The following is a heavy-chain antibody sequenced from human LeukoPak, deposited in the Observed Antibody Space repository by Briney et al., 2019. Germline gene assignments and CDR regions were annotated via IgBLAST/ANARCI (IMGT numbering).Heavy chain of an antibody. CDR2: IYSGGST. V-gene: IGHV3-53*01. CDR3: ARDSRQDYYDSSGYLWFAFDI. J-gene: IGHJ3*02. D-gene: IGHD3-22*01. CDR1: GFTVSNTY. Sequence: PGGSLRPSCAASGFTVSNTYMSWVRQAPGKGLEWVSVIYSGGSTYYADSVKGRFTISRDNSKNTLYLQMNSLRAEDTAVYYCARDSRQDYYDSSGYLWFAFDIWGQGTMVTVSS.